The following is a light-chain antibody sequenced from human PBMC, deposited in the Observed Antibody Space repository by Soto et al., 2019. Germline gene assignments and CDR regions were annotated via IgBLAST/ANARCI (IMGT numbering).Light chain of an antibody. CDR2: GAS. J-gene: IGKJ4*01. Sequence: EIVLTQFPGTLSLSPGERATLSCRASQSVSSSSLAWYQQKVGRAPRVLIYGASSRATGIPDRFSGSGSGTELNLTITRLESEDFAVYYCQMYDNWVGTFGGGTKVDIK. CDR3: QMYDNWVGT. V-gene: IGKV3-20*01. CDR1: QSVSSSS.